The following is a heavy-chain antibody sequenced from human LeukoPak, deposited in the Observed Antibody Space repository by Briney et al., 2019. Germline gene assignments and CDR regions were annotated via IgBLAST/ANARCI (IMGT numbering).Heavy chain of an antibody. CDR3: ARDAPQVPAAGVLAS. Sequence: PGGSLRLSCAASGFTVSDNYMSWVRQAPGQGLEWVSVMYSRGDTYYANSVKGRFTFSRDISKNTLHLQMNGLRTEDTAMYYCARDAPQVPAAGVLASWGQGTLVIVSS. CDR1: GFTVSDNY. D-gene: IGHD6-13*01. V-gene: IGHV3-53*01. CDR2: MYSRGDT. J-gene: IGHJ5*02.